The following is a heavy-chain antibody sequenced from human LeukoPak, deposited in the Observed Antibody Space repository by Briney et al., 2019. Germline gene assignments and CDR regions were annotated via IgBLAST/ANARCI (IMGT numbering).Heavy chain of an antibody. CDR1: GFTFSSYG. CDR3: AKDTRGYYYGSGSYYPYYYYGMDV. J-gene: IGHJ6*02. V-gene: IGHV3-30*18. D-gene: IGHD3-10*01. CDR2: ISYDGSNK. Sequence: PGGSLRLSCAASGFTFSSYGMHWVRQAPGKGLEWVAVISYDGSNKYYADSVKGRFTISRDNSKNTLYLQMNSLRAEDTAVYYCAKDTRGYYYGSGSYYPYYYYGMDVWGQGTTVTVSS.